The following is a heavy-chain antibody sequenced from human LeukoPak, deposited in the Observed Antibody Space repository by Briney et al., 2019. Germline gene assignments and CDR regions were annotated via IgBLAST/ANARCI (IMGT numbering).Heavy chain of an antibody. J-gene: IGHJ4*02. CDR2: TSSSSTTI. CDR3: ARSMISFGGAVDY. V-gene: IGHV3-48*01. CDR1: GFTFSTHS. Sequence: GGSLRLSCAGSGFTFSTHSMNWVRQAPGKGLEWVSFTSSSSTTIYYADSVEGRFTISRDNAKNSLILQMDSLRAEDTAVYYCARSMISFGGAVDYWGQGALVTVSS. D-gene: IGHD3-16*01.